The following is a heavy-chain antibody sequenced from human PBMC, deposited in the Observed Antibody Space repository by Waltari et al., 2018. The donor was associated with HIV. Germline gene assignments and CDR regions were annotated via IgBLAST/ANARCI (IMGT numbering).Heavy chain of an antibody. Sequence: QVQLVESGGGVAQPGRSLRLSCAASGFSFRNYARPWVRQAPGKGLEWLTLISYDETNEYYTDSVRGRFTISRDNSKNMLYLQMNNLRPEDTAIYYCVVSSFDYWGQGTLVTVSS. V-gene: IGHV3-30*03. CDR1: GFSFRNYA. CDR2: ISYDETNE. D-gene: IGHD3-10*01. J-gene: IGHJ4*02. CDR3: VVSSFDY.